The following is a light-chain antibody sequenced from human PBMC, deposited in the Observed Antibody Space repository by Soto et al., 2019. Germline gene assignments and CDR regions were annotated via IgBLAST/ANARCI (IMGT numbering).Light chain of an antibody. CDR1: ESINSW. Sequence: DIQMTQSPSTLSASVGARVTITCRASESINSWLAGYQQKPGKAPKLLIYKASNLESGVPSRFSGSGSGTEFTLTITSLQPDDFATYYCQQYQSYSQFGQGTKVEIK. CDR3: QQYQSYSQ. J-gene: IGKJ1*01. CDR2: KAS. V-gene: IGKV1-5*03.